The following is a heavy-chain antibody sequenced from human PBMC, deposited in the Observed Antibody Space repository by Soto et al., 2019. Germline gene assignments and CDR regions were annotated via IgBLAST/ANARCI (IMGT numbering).Heavy chain of an antibody. CDR2: FDPEDGET. CDR1: GYTLTELS. V-gene: IGHV1-24*01. CDR3: AKEVGFATTYAFDI. J-gene: IGHJ3*02. Sequence: QVQLVQSGAEVKKPGASVKVSCKVSGYTLTELSMHWVRQAPGKGLEWMGGFDPEDGETIYAQKYQGRVTRTEETSTDTAYMELSRLRSEDTAVYYCAKEVGFATTYAFDIWGQGTMVTVSS. D-gene: IGHD1-26*01.